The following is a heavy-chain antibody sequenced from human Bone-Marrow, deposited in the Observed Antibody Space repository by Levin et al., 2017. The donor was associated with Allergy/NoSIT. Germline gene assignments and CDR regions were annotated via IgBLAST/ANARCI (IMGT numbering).Heavy chain of an antibody. CDR2: ISSSSSTI. V-gene: IGHV3-48*04. CDR3: ARDLSPLSYDSGSLI. D-gene: IGHD1-26*01. J-gene: IGHJ3*02. Sequence: WASVKVSCAASGFTFSSYSMNWVRQAPGKGLEWVSYISSSSSTIYYADSVKGRFTISRDNAKNSLYLQMNSLRAEDTAVYYCARDLSPLSYDSGSLIWGQGTMVTVSS. CDR1: GFTFSSYS.